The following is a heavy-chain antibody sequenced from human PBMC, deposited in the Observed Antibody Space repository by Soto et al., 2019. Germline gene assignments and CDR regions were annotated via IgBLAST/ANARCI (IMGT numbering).Heavy chain of an antibody. CDR3: ARGYCSSSGCSHYFDY. D-gene: IGHD2-2*01. Sequence: ASVKVSCKASGYTFPGNYMHWVRQAPGQGLEWMALINPTSGGTNYAQKFQGRVTMTWDTSIGTAYMELSRLRSDDTAIYYCARGYCSSSGCSHYFDYWGQGTLVTVS. CDR1: GYTFPGNY. J-gene: IGHJ4*02. V-gene: IGHV1-2*02. CDR2: INPTSGGT.